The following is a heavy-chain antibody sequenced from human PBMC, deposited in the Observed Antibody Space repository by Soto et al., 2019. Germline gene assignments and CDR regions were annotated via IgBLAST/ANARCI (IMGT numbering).Heavy chain of an antibody. CDR3: ARGNSYYYYYGMDV. J-gene: IGHJ6*02. D-gene: IGHD1-7*01. CDR2: IYYSGST. Sequence: PSETLSLTCTVSGGSISSYYWSWIWQPPGKGLEWIGYIYYSGSTNYNPSLKSRVTISVDTSKNQFSLKLSSVTAADTAVYYCARGNSYYYYYGMDVWGQGTTVTVSS. CDR1: GGSISSYY. V-gene: IGHV4-59*01.